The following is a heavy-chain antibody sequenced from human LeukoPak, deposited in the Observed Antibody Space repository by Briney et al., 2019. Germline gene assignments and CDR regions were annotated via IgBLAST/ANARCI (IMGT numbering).Heavy chain of an antibody. V-gene: IGHV1-3*01. J-gene: IGHJ4*02. CDR2: INAGNGDT. D-gene: IGHD3-22*01. CDR1: GYTFTNYA. Sequence: GAAVNVSSTASGYTFTNYAMHWVRQAPGQRLEWMGWINAGNGDTKYSQKFQDRVTITRDISASTAYMELSSLRSEDTAVSYCAANYYDSSGCYEYDYWGQATLVTVSS. CDR3: AANYYDSSGCYEYDY.